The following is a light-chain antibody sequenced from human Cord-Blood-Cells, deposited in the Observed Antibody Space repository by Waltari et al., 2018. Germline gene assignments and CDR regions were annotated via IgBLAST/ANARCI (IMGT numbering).Light chain of an antibody. V-gene: IGKV1-12*01. CDR1: QGISSW. CDR2: AAS. Sequence: DIQMTQSPSSVSASVGDRVTITCRASQGISSWLAWYQQKPGKATKLLIYAASSLHSGVPSRFRGSGSGAEFTLTISSLRPADFATYCRQQANSFPLFGQGTKLEIK. CDR3: QQANSFPL. J-gene: IGKJ2*01.